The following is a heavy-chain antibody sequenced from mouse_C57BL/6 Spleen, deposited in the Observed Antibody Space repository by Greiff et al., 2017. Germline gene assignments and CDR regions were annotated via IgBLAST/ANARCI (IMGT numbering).Heavy chain of an antibody. J-gene: IGHJ2*01. CDR2: IWTGGGT. V-gene: IGHV2-9-1*01. CDR3: AREGGYYGLDY. Sequence: QVQLQESGPGLVAPSQSLSITCTVSGFSLTSYAISWVRQTPGTGLEWLGVIWTGGGTNYNSALKSRLSISTDNSKSQVFLKMNRLQTKYTARYYGAREGGYYGLDYWGQGTTLTVSS. D-gene: IGHD2-3*01. CDR1: GFSLTSYA.